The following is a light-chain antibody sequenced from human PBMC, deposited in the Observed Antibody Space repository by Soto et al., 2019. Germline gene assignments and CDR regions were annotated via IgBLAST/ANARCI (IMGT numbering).Light chain of an antibody. CDR3: SSYTSDSTYV. V-gene: IGLV2-14*01. J-gene: IGLJ1*01. Sequence: QSELTQPASLSVSPGQSITISCTGTSSDVGGYNYVSWYQEHPGKAPKLMIYDVSNRPSGVSNRFSGSKSGNTASLTISGLQAEDEADYYCSSYTSDSTYVFGTGTKVTVL. CDR1: SSDVGGYNY. CDR2: DVS.